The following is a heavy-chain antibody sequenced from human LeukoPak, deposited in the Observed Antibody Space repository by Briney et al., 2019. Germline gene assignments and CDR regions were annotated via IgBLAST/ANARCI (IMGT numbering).Heavy chain of an antibody. V-gene: IGHV1-18*01. J-gene: IGHJ4*02. D-gene: IGHD4-17*01. Sequence: ASVKVSCKTSAYTFTNYGISWVRQAPGQGLEWMGWISAYNGNTNYAQKFQGRVTITTDESTSTAYMELSSLKSEDTAVYYCARAGPFHYGDYADYFDYWGQGTLVTVSS. CDR1: AYTFTNYG. CDR2: ISAYNGNT. CDR3: ARAGPFHYGDYADYFDY.